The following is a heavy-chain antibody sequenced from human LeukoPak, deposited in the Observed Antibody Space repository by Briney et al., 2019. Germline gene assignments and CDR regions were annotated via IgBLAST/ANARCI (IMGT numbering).Heavy chain of an antibody. V-gene: IGHV3-21*01. D-gene: IGHD2-15*01. Sequence: PGGSLRLSCAASGFTFSSYSMNWVRQAPGKGLEWVSSISSSSSYIYYADSVKGRFTISRDNAKNSLYLQMNSLRAEDTAVYYCARDRRYCSGGSCYSYGMDVWGQGTTVTVSS. J-gene: IGHJ6*02. CDR2: ISSSSSYI. CDR3: ARDRRYCSGGSCYSYGMDV. CDR1: GFTFSSYS.